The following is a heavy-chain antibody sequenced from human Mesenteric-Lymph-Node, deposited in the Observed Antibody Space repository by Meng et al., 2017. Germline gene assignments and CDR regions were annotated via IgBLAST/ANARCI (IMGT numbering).Heavy chain of an antibody. Sequence: QGQRVQPGRGGKKPGSSVKVSVKASGGTFSSYAISWGGKAPGQGLEWMGGIIPIFGTANYAQKFQGRVTITADKSTSTAYMELSSLRSEDTAVYYCASADSSSWYYFDYWGQGTLVTVSS. CDR2: IIPIFGTA. CDR3: ASADSSSWYYFDY. V-gene: IGHV1-69*06. D-gene: IGHD6-13*01. J-gene: IGHJ4*02. CDR1: GGTFSSYA.